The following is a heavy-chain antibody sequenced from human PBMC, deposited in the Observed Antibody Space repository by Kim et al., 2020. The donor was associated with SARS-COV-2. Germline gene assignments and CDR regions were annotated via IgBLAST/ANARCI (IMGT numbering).Heavy chain of an antibody. D-gene: IGHD6-13*01. V-gene: IGHV3-23*03. CDR1: GFTFSSYA. CDR3: AKDELAAAGMLDY. J-gene: IGHJ4*02. CDR2: IYSGGSSP. Sequence: GGSLRLSCAASGFTFSSYAMSWVRQAPGKGLEWVSVIYSGGSSPYYADSVKGRFTISRDNSKNTLYLQMNSLRAEDTPVFYCAKDELAAAGMLDYWGPG.